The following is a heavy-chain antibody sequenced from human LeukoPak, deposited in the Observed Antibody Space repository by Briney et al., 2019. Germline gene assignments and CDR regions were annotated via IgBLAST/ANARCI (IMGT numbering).Heavy chain of an antibody. D-gene: IGHD2-2*01. CDR1: GFTFSSNS. CDR2: ISTTSDYK. CDR3: ARARDCSSTSCYGVGDF. Sequence: GGSLRLSRAASGFTFSSNSMNWVRQAPGKGLEWVSAISTTSDYKHYADSVKGRFTISRDNAKNSLYLQMNSLRAEDTAVYYCARARDCSSTSCYGVGDFWGQGTLVTVSS. V-gene: IGHV3-21*01. J-gene: IGHJ4*02.